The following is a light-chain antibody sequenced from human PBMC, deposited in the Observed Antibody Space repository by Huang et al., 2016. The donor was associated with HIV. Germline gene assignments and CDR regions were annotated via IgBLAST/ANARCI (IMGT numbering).Light chain of an antibody. V-gene: IGKV3D-20*01. Sequence: EIVLTQSPATLSLSPGERATLSCGASQSVSSSYLAWYQQKPGLAPRRLIYEASSRATGIPDRVSGSGSGTDFTLTISRLEPEDFAVYYCQQYGSSPITFGQGTRLEIK. CDR2: EAS. CDR3: QQYGSSPIT. CDR1: QSVSSSY. J-gene: IGKJ5*01.